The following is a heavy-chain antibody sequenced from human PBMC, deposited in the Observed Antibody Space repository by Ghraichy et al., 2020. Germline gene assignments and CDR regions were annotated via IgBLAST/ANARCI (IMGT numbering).Heavy chain of an antibody. CDR2: IKGDGSYT. D-gene: IGHD3-3*01. Sequence: GGSLRLSCAASGFTFSSHWMHWVRQAPGKGLVWVSAIKGDGSYTNYADSVKGRITISRDNAKNTLYLQMNSLRLEDTAVYYCVRGSQEWRGVDHCGQGILVTVSS. J-gene: IGHJ4*02. V-gene: IGHV3-74*01. CDR3: VRGSQEWRGVDH. CDR1: GFTFSSHW.